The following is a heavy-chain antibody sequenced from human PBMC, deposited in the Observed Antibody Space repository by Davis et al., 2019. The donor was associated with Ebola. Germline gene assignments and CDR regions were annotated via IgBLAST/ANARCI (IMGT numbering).Heavy chain of an antibody. CDR3: ARGIHRGWAVTIGDGYNYWFDP. V-gene: IGHV4-34*01. CDR1: GGSFSGYY. D-gene: IGHD5-24*01. CDR2: INHSGST. Sequence: PSETLSLTCAVYGGSFSGYYWSWIRQPPGKGLEWIGEINHSGSTNYNPSLKSRVTISVDTSKNQFSLKLSSVTAADTAVYYCARGIHRGWAVTIGDGYNYWFDPWGQGTLVTVSS. J-gene: IGHJ5*02.